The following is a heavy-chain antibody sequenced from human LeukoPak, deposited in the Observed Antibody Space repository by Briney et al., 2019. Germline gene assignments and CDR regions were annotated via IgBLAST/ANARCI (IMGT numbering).Heavy chain of an antibody. D-gene: IGHD4-23*01. CDR2: IYYSGST. V-gene: IGHV4-31*03. CDR1: GGSISSGGYY. CDR3: ARDRGEYGGNSGFRYYYMDG. Sequence: SETLSLTCTVSGGSISSGGYYWSWIRQHPGKGLEWIGYIYYSGSTYYNPSLKSRVTISVDTSKNQFSLKLSSVTAADTAVYYCARDRGEYGGNSGFRYYYMDGWGKGTTVTVSS. J-gene: IGHJ6*03.